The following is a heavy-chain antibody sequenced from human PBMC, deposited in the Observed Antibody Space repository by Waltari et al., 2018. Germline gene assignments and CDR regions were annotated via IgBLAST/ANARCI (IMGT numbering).Heavy chain of an antibody. Sequence: EVQLLESGGGLVQPGGSLSLSCAASGFTFSSYAVRWFRQAPGKGLEWVSTISGSGTGTYYADSVKGRFTISRDNSKSTLYLQMNSLRAEDTAVFYCAKMGAKSVWYFDYWGQGTLVTVSS. V-gene: IGHV3-23*01. J-gene: IGHJ4*02. CDR2: ISGSGTGT. D-gene: IGHD3-3*02. CDR3: AKMGAKSVWYFDY. CDR1: GFTFSSYA.